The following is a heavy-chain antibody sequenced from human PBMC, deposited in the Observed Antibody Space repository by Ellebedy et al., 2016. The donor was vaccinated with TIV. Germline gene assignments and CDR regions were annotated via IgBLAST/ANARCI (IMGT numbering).Heavy chain of an antibody. Sequence: PGGSLRLSCAASGFTFSSYAMSWVGQAPGKGLEWVSTITTSGGGTYYADSVKGRFTISRDNSKNKLYMQMNSLRAEDTAAYYCAKDVASATYLFDYWGQGTLVTVSS. D-gene: IGHD6-19*01. V-gene: IGHV3-23*01. CDR1: GFTFSSYA. CDR2: ITTSGGGT. CDR3: AKDVASATYLFDY. J-gene: IGHJ4*02.